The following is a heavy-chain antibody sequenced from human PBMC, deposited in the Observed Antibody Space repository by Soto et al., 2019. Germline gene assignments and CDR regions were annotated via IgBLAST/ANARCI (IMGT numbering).Heavy chain of an antibody. Sequence: SETLSLTCTVSGGSITTGGYYWSWIRQLPGKGLEWIGHRYYSESTYYNPSLKSRVSISLDTSKNQFSLKLSFVTAADTAMYYCARTKCSGGSCYSWSLEYWGQGTPVTVSS. CDR1: GGSITTGGYY. J-gene: IGHJ4*02. D-gene: IGHD2-15*01. V-gene: IGHV4-31*03. CDR3: ARTKCSGGSCYSWSLEY. CDR2: RYYSEST.